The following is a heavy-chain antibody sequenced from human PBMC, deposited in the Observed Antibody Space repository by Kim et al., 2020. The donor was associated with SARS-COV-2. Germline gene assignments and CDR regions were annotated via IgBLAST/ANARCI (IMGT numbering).Heavy chain of an antibody. V-gene: IGHV3-7*01. CDR3: ARLPIHCINTRFSTYYNGGDV. CDR2: INQDGTEK. J-gene: IGHJ6*01. Sequence: GGSLRLSCAASGFPFSSYCMSWVRQAPGKGLEWVATINQDGTEKHYVASVRGRFTISRDYANNALYLQMNRQRADDTALYYCARLPIHCINTRFSTYYNGGDVWGHGTTV. D-gene: IGHD2-2*01. CDR1: GFPFSSYC.